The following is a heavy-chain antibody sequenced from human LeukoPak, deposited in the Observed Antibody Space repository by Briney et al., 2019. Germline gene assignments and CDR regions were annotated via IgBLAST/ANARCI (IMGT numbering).Heavy chain of an antibody. Sequence: PSETLSLTCAVSGGSISSSTWWRWVRQPPGKGLEWIGSIFYSGSTYYNPSLKSRVTISVDTSRNQFSLKLSSVTAADTAVYYCARDDVRGFSWGQGTLVTVSS. J-gene: IGHJ5*02. CDR1: GGSISSSTW. CDR2: IFYSGST. V-gene: IGHV4-39*02. CDR3: ARDDVRGFS.